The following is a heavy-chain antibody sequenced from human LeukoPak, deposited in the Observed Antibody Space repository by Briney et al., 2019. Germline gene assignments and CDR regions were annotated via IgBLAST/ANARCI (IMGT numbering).Heavy chain of an antibody. CDR1: GFTFSSYA. D-gene: IGHD3-22*01. Sequence: PGGSLRLSCAASGFTFSSYAMHWVRQAPGKGLEWVAVISYDGSNKYYADSVKGRFTISRDNSKNTLYLQMSSLRAEDTAVYYCARDEGDYYDSSGYYTFDYWGQGTLVTVSS. CDR3: ARDEGDYYDSSGYYTFDY. V-gene: IGHV3-30-3*01. J-gene: IGHJ4*02. CDR2: ISYDGSNK.